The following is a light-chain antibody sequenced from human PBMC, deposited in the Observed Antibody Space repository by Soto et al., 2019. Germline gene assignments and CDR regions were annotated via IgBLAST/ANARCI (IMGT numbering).Light chain of an antibody. V-gene: IGKV3-15*01. J-gene: IGKJ4*01. Sequence: EIVMTQSPATLSVSPGERATLSCRASQSVSSNLAWYQQKPGQAPRLLIYGASTRATGIPARFNGSGSGTEYTLTFITLQSEDFAVYYCQQYNNWPPPLTFGGGTKVEIK. CDR3: QQYNNWPPPLT. CDR2: GAS. CDR1: QSVSSN.